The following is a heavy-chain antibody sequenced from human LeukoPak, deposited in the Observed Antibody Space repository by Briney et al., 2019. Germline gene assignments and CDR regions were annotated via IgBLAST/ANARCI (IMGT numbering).Heavy chain of an antibody. D-gene: IGHD1-1*01. CDR1: GYTFTSYD. Sequence: ASVKVSCKASGYTFTSYDINWVRQATGQGLEWMGWMNPNSGNTGYAQKFQGRVTITRNTSISTAYMELSSLRSEDTAVYYCARGIWNGGQVRFDPWGQGTLVTVSS. CDR3: ARGIWNGGQVRFDP. J-gene: IGHJ5*02. CDR2: MNPNSGNT. V-gene: IGHV1-8*03.